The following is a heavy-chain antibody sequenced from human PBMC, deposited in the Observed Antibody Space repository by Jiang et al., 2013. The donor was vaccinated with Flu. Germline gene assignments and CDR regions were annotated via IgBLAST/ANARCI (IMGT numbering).Heavy chain of an antibody. Sequence: GAEVKKPGSSVKVSCKASGGTFSSYAISWVRQAPGQGLEWMGGIIPIFGTANYAQKFQGRVTITADESTSTAYMELSSLRSEDTAVYYCARGGEDIVVVPAAILGEYYYYYYYMDVWGKGTTGHRLL. CDR3: ARGGEDIVVVPAAILGEYYYYYYYMDV. CDR2: IIPIFGTA. J-gene: IGHJ6*03. V-gene: IGHV1-69*01. CDR1: GGTFSSYA. D-gene: IGHD2-2*02.